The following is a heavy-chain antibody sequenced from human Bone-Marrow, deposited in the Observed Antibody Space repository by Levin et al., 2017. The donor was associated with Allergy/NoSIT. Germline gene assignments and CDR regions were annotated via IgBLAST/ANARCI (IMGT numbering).Heavy chain of an antibody. CDR3: AKDSGDSSGWLSLYYFYY. CDR1: GFTFSGYG. D-gene: IGHD6-19*01. J-gene: IGHJ4*02. Sequence: GESLKISCAASGFTFSGYGMHWLRQAPGKGLEWVAFISYDGSYKYYGDSVKGRFTISRDNSKNTLYVQMNSLRAEDTAVYYCAKDSGDSSGWLSLYYFYYWGQGTLVTVSS. V-gene: IGHV3-30*18. CDR2: ISYDGSYK.